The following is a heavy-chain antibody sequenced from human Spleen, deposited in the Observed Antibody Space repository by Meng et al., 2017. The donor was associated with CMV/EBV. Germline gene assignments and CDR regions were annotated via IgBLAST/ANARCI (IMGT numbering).Heavy chain of an antibody. D-gene: IGHD6-6*01. J-gene: IGHJ4*02. Sequence: SVKVSCKASGYTFTSYDINWVRQATGQGLEWMGGIIPIFGTANYAQKFQGRVTITTDESTSTAYMELSSLRSEDTAVYYCARTGDSSSSGDYWGQGTLVTVSS. CDR3: ARTGDSSSSGDY. CDR1: GYTFTSYD. CDR2: IIPIFGTA. V-gene: IGHV1-69*05.